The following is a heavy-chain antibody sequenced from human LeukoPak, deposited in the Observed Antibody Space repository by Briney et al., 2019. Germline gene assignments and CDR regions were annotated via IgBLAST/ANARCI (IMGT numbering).Heavy chain of an antibody. Sequence: ASVKVSFKPSVYTFTSNYMHWVSQAPGQGLEWRGIIHPSGGNTNYAQKFQGRVAMTRDPSTSTVYMELSSLRSEDTAIYYCARDCSSTRCQGPVFDNWGQGTLVTVSS. CDR2: IHPSGGNT. CDR1: VYTFTSNY. CDR3: ARDCSSTRCQGPVFDN. D-gene: IGHD2-2*01. J-gene: IGHJ4*02. V-gene: IGHV1-46*01.